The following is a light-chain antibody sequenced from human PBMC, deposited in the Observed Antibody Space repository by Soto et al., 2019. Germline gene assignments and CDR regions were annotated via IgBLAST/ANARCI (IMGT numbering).Light chain of an antibody. V-gene: IGKV1-33*01. Sequence: DTQMTQSPSSLSASVGDRVTITCQASQGIAKYLHWYQQKPGKAPKLLIYHASNLQTGVPSRFSGSGSGTDFTFTISSLQTEDIATYYYQQSDNLPLTFGGGTKVEI. CDR1: QGIAKY. J-gene: IGKJ4*01. CDR2: HAS. CDR3: QQSDNLPLT.